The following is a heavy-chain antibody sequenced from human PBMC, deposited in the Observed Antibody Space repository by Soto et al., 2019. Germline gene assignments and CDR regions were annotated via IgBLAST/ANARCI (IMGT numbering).Heavy chain of an antibody. V-gene: IGHV3-21*01. CDR1: GFTFSSYS. CDR2: ISSSSSYI. CDR3: SRTRITFGGVISHDAFDI. D-gene: IGHD3-16*02. J-gene: IGHJ3*02. Sequence: PGGSLRLSCAASGFTFSSYSMNWVRQAPGKGLEWVSSISSSSSYIYYADSVKGRFTISRDNAKNSLYLQMNSLRAEDTAVYYFSRTRITFGGVISHDAFDIWGQGTMVTVSS.